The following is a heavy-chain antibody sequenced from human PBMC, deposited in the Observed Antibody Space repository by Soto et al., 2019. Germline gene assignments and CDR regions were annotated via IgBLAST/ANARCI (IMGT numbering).Heavy chain of an antibody. CDR2: IHQDGSEK. J-gene: IGHJ6*03. Sequence: EVQLVESGGGLVQPWWSLRLSCAASGFTFSSYWMSWVRQVPGKGLVWVANIHQDGSEKYYVESVKGRFTSFRDNAQNALYLQMNSLRAEDTAVYYCASSKRGSWEYYMDVGGKGTTVTVSS. D-gene: IGHD1-26*01. CDR1: GFTFSSYW. V-gene: IGHV3-7*03. CDR3: ASSKRGSWEYYMDV.